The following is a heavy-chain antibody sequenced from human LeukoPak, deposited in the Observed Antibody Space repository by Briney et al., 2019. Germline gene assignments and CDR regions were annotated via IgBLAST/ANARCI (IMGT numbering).Heavy chain of an antibody. V-gene: IGHV4-59*01. CDR1: GDFITAYY. CDR2: VYYSGST. Sequence: PSETLSLTCTVSGDFITAYYWSWIRQPPGKGLEWIGYVYYSGSTEYNPPLRSRVTISLEMSKRQFSLNLTSVTAADTAVYYCASNTGTVFDYWGQGALVTVSS. J-gene: IGHJ4*02. D-gene: IGHD7-27*01. CDR3: ASNTGTVFDY.